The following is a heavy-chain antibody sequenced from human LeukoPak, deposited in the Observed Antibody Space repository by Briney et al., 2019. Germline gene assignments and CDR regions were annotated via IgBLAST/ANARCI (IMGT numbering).Heavy chain of an antibody. CDR2: ISWNSSTL. CDR3: ARSPAGANYYLDV. CDR1: GFTFDDYA. D-gene: IGHD1-14*01. V-gene: IGHV3-9*01. J-gene: IGHJ6*03. Sequence: PGGSLRLSCAASGFTFDDYAMHWVRQAPGKGLEWVSGISWNSSTLDYADSVKGRFTISRDNAKNSLSLQMNSLRAEDTAVYYCARSPAGANYYLDVWGKGTTVTISS.